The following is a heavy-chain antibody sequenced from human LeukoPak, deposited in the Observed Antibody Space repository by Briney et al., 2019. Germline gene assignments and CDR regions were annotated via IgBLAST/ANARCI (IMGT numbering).Heavy chain of an antibody. CDR3: ARSTREALHLVRGFDY. CDR2: IYYSGST. J-gene: IGHJ4*02. CDR1: GGSISSSSYY. D-gene: IGHD6-6*01. V-gene: IGHV4-39*01. Sequence: SETLSLTCTVSGGSISSSSYYWGWIRQPPGKGLEWIGSIYYSGSTYYNPSLKSRVTISVDTSKNQFSLKLSSVTAADTAVYYCARSTREALHLVRGFDYWGQGTLVTVSS.